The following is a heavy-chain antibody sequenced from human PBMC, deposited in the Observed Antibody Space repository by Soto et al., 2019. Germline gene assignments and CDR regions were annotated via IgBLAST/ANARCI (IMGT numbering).Heavy chain of an antibody. CDR1: GFTFSSYG. V-gene: IGHV3-30*18. CDR2: ISYDGSNK. Sequence: GGSLRLSCAASGFTFSSYGMHWVRQAPGKGLEWVAVISYDGSNKYYADSVKGRFTISRDNSKNTLYLQMNSLRAEDTAVYYCAKVPVLEWLLLSHYFDYWGQGTLVTVSS. CDR3: AKVPVLEWLLLSHYFDY. D-gene: IGHD3-3*01. J-gene: IGHJ4*01.